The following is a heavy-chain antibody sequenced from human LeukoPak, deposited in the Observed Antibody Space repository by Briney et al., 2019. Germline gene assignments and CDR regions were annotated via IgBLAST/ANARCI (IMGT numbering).Heavy chain of an antibody. D-gene: IGHD2-2*01. CDR2: INPNSGGT. J-gene: IGHJ3*02. CDR1: GYTFTGYY. V-gene: IGHV1-2*02. Sequence: ASVKVSCKAYGYTFTGYYMHWVRQAPGQGIEWMGWINPNSGGTNYAQKFQGRVTMTRDTSISTAYMELSRLRSDDTAVYYCAREPLSRDIVVVPAEHAFDIWGQGTMVTVSS. CDR3: AREPLSRDIVVVPAEHAFDI.